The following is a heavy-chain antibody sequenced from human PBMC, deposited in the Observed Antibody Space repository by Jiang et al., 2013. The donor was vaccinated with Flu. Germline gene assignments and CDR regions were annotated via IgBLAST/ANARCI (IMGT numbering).Heavy chain of an antibody. Sequence: SFISYWIGWVRQMPGKGLEWMGIIYPGDSDTRYSPSFQGQVTVSADKSISTAYLQWSSLKASDTAMYYCARPSGYDNDHFDYWGQGTLVTVSS. CDR1: SFISYW. CDR2: IYPGDSDT. V-gene: IGHV5-51*01. D-gene: IGHD3-22*01. CDR3: ARPSGYDNDHFDY. J-gene: IGHJ4*02.